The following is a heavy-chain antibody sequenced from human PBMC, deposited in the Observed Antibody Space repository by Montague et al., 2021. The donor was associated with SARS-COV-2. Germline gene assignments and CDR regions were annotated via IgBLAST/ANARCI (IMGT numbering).Heavy chain of an antibody. V-gene: IGHV3-21*01. CDR1: GFPFNSYN. J-gene: IGHJ4*02. Sequence: SLRLSCAASGFPFNSYNMNWVRQAPGKGLEWVSSISSSSTSIYYADSVKGRFTISRDNAKNSLYLQMNSLRAEDTAVYYCYSGYDFGYWGQGTLVTVSS. D-gene: IGHD5-12*01. CDR2: ISSSSTSI. CDR3: YSGYDFGY.